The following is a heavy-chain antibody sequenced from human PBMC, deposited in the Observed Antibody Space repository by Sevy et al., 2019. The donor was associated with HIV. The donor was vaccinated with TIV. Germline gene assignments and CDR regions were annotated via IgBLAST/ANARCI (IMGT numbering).Heavy chain of an antibody. J-gene: IGHJ5*02. CDR2: INAGNGNT. CDR1: GYTFTSYA. CDR3: ARDGGGSGWYFLDWFDP. V-gene: IGHV1-3*01. D-gene: IGHD6-19*01. Sequence: ASVKVSCKASGYTFTSYAMHWVRQAPGQRLEWMGWINAGNGNTKYSQKFQGRVTITRDTSAGTAYMELSSLRSEDTAVYYCARDGGGSGWYFLDWFDPWGQGTLVTVSS.